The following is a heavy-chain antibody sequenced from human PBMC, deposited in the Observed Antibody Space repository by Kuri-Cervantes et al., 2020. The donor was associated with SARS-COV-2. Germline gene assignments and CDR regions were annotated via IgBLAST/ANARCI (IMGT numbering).Heavy chain of an antibody. CDR1: GYSFTSYW. CDR2: ISAYNGNT. V-gene: IGHV1-18*04. J-gene: IGHJ4*02. CDR3: ARDSGRLRFSGQAPFYFDY. Sequence: GESLKISCKGSGYSFTSYWIGWVRQAPGQGLEWMGWISAYNGNTNYAQKLQGRVTMTTDTSTSTAYMELRSLRSDDTAVYYCARDSGRLRFSGQAPFYFDYWGQGTLVTVSS. D-gene: IGHD3-3*01.